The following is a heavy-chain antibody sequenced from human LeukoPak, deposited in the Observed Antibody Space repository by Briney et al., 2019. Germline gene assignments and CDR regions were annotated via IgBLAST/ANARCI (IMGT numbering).Heavy chain of an antibody. V-gene: IGHV1-2*06. J-gene: IGHJ4*02. D-gene: IGHD2-15*01. Sequence: GASVKVSCKASGYTFTGYYMHWLRQAPGQGLEWMGRINPNSGDTSYAQKFQGRVTMTRDTSISTAYMELSRLRSDDTAVYYCAREYCSGGICYAYFDYWGQGTLVTVSS. CDR2: INPNSGDT. CDR3: AREYCSGGICYAYFDY. CDR1: GYTFTGYY.